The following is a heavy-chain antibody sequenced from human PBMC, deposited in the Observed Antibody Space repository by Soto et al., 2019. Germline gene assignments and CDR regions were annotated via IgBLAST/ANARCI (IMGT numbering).Heavy chain of an antibody. D-gene: IGHD6-19*01. CDR2: IYSGGST. CDR3: ARKGDSDWYFDY. CDR1: GFTVSRNY. J-gene: IGHJ4*02. V-gene: IGHV3-66*01. Sequence: GGSLRLSCAASGFTVSRNYMTWVRQAPGKGLEWVSAIYSGGSTYYADSVKGRFTISRDNSENTLFLQMSGLRAEDTAVYYCARKGDSDWYFDYWGQGTLVTVSS.